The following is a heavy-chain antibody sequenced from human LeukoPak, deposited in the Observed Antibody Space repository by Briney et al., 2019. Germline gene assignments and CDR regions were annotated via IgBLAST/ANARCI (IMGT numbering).Heavy chain of an antibody. CDR1: EFTFSSYE. CDR3: ALLAVVGATTNFDY. V-gene: IGHV3-48*03. CDR2: ISSSGSTI. D-gene: IGHD1-26*01. Sequence: GGSLRLSCAASEFTFSSYEMNWVRQAPGKGLEWVSYISSSGSTIYYADSVKGRFTISRDNAKNSLYLQMNSLRAEDTAVYYCALLAVVGATTNFDYWGQGTLVTVSS. J-gene: IGHJ4*02.